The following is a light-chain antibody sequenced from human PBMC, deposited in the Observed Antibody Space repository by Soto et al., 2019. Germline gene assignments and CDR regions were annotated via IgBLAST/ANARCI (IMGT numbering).Light chain of an antibody. CDR2: GVS. Sequence: EIVMTQSPATLSVSPGERATLSCRASQSVSSKLAWFQQKPGQAPSLLIYGVSTRATGVPVRFSGSGAGAYFNLTISRLEPADFGVYYCQQYGSSHTFGQGTRLEIK. J-gene: IGKJ5*01. V-gene: IGKV3-15*01. CDR3: QQYGSSHT. CDR1: QSVSSK.